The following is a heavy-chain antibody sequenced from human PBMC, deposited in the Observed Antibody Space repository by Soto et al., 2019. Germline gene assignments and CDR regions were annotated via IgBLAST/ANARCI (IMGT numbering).Heavy chain of an antibody. V-gene: IGHV3-48*03. J-gene: IGHJ4*02. CDR1: GFSFSSFA. D-gene: IGHD5-18*01. CDR2: ISDDGASI. Sequence: EVQLVESGGALVQPGGSLRLSCEASGFSFSSFAMNWVRQAPGRGLEWVSYISDDGASIYYADSLKGRFTISRDNAKNSLSLQMNNLRAEDTAVYYCARENSVQAWLHHFDHRGLGTLVTVSS. CDR3: ARENSVQAWLHHFDH.